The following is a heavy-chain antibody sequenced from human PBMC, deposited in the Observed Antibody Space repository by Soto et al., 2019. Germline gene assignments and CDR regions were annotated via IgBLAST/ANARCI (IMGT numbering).Heavy chain of an antibody. CDR2: ISGSGGST. J-gene: IGHJ4*02. CDR3: ARLNPHSGYDFYHFDY. Sequence: PGGSLRLSSAASGYTFSSYAMSWVLQAPGKGLERVSAISGSGGSTYYADSVKGRFTISRDNSKNTLYLQMNSLRAEDTAVYYCARLNPHSGYDFYHFDYWGQGTLVTVSS. V-gene: IGHV3-23*01. D-gene: IGHD5-12*01. CDR1: GYTFSSYA.